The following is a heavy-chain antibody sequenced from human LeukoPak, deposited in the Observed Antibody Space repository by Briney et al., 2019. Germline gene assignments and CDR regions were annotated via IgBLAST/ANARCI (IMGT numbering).Heavy chain of an antibody. J-gene: IGHJ4*02. CDR3: ARDGYGSGSYYNRPLDY. CDR2: ISGSGGST. D-gene: IGHD3-10*01. Sequence: GGSLRLSCAASGFTFSSYAMSWVRQAPGKGLEWVSAISGSGGSTYYADSVKGRFTISRDNSKNTLYLQMNSLRAEDTAVYYCARDGYGSGSYYNRPLDYWGQGTLVTVSS. V-gene: IGHV3-23*01. CDR1: GFTFSSYA.